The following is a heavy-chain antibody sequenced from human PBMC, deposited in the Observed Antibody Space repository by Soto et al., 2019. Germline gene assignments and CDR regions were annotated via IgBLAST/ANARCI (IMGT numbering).Heavy chain of an antibody. V-gene: IGHV3-23*01. CDR1: GFTFSSYA. Sequence: EVQLLETGGGLVQPGGSLRLSCADSGFTFSSYAVSWDRQAPGKGLEWVSSISDTGVGTYYGDSVKGRFTISRDNSKNTLYLQMNSLRAEDTAVYYCAKNVTTTAFDYWGQGTLVTVSS. CDR3: AKNVTTTAFDY. J-gene: IGHJ4*02. D-gene: IGHD4-17*01. CDR2: ISDTGVGT.